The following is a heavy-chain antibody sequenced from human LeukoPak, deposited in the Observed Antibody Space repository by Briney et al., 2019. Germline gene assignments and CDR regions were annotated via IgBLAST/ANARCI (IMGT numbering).Heavy chain of an antibody. J-gene: IGHJ1*01. D-gene: IGHD3-3*01. CDR1: GFTVSSNY. CDR2: IYSGGST. V-gene: IGHV3-53*01. CDR3: ARNKYDFWSGLSFQH. Sequence: GGSLRLSCAASGFTVSSNYMSWVRQAPGKGLEWVSVIYSGGSTYYADSVKGRFTISRDNSKNTLYLQMNSLRAEDTAVYYCARNKYDFWSGLSFQHWGQGTLVTVSS.